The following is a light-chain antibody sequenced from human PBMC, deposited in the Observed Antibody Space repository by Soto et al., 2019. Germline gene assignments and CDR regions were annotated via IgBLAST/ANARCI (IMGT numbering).Light chain of an antibody. CDR1: SSDVGGYNY. V-gene: IGLV2-14*01. Sequence: QSVLTQPASVSGSPGQSITISCTGTSSDVGGYNYVSWYQQHPGKAPKLMIYDVSNRPSGVSNRFSGSKSGNTASLTISGLQAEDEADYYCSSYTRSSTLVVFGGGTKLTLL. J-gene: IGLJ2*01. CDR2: DVS. CDR3: SSYTRSSTLVV.